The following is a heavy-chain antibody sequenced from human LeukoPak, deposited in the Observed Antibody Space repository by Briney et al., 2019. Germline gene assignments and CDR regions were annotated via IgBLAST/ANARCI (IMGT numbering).Heavy chain of an antibody. V-gene: IGHV3-23*01. D-gene: IGHD2-21*02. CDR1: GFTFSSYA. CDR3: AKPVGYCGGDCYAFDY. Sequence: PRGSLRLSCAASGFTFSSYAMSWVRQAPGKGLEWVSAISGSGGSTYYADSVKGRFTISRDNSKNTLYLQMNSLRAEDTAVYYCAKPVGYCGGDCYAFDYWGQGTLVTVSS. J-gene: IGHJ4*02. CDR2: ISGSGGST.